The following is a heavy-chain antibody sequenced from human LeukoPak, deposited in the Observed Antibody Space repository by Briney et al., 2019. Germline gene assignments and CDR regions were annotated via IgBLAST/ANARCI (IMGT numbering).Heavy chain of an antibody. D-gene: IGHD5-18*01. Sequence: GGSLRLSCAASGFTFNNAWMSWVRQAPGKGLEWVGHVKSKTDGGTTDYATPVKGRFSISRDDSKNTLFLQMNSLKTEDTAVYYCTTGTWIQLWLPDYWGQGTLVTVSS. CDR2: VKSKTDGGTT. CDR3: TTGTWIQLWLPDY. V-gene: IGHV3-15*01. CDR1: GFTFNNAW. J-gene: IGHJ4*02.